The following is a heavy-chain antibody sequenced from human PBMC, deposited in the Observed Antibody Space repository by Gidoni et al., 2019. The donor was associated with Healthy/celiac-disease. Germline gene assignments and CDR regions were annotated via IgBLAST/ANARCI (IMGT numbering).Heavy chain of an antibody. Sequence: QLQLQEAGPGLVKPSETLSLTGTVSGGSISSSSYYWGWIRQPPGKGLEGIGSIYYSGSTYYHPSLQSRVTISVDTSKNQFSLKLSSVTAADTAVYYCARQGGTTSGNWFDPWGQGTLVTVSS. V-gene: IGHV4-39*01. CDR1: GGSISSSSYY. CDR2: IYYSGST. J-gene: IGHJ5*02. CDR3: ARQGGTTSGNWFDP. D-gene: IGHD1-7*01.